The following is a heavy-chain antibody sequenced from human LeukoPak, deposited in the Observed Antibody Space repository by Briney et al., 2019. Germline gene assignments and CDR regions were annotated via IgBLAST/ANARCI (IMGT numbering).Heavy chain of an antibody. CDR1: GFFFSNYD. CDR3: ARDLNREDFDY. J-gene: IGHJ4*02. V-gene: IGHV3-33*01. Sequence: PWGSLRLSCAASGFFFSNYDMHWVRQAPGKGLEWVAIIWLDGSATYYGDSVKGRFTVSRDNSNNTLYLQMNSLRVEDTAVYYCARDLNREDFDYWGQGTLVAVSS. CDR2: IWLDGSAT. D-gene: IGHD1-14*01.